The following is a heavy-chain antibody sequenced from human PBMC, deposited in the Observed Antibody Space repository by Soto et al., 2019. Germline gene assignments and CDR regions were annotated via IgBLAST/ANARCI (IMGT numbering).Heavy chain of an antibody. V-gene: IGHV4-61*01. CDR1: GGSVSSGSYY. Sequence: PLETLSLTCTVSGGSVSSGSYYWSWIRRPPGKGLEWIGYIYYSGSTNYNPSLKSRVTISVDTSKNQFSLKLSSVTAADTAVYYCARESEDLTSNFDYWGQGTLVTVSS. CDR2: IYYSGST. J-gene: IGHJ4*02. CDR3: ARESEDLTSNFDY.